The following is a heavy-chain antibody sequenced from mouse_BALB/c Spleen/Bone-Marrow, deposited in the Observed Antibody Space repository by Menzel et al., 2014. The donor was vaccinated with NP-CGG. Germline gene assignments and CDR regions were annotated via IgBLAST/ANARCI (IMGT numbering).Heavy chain of an antibody. CDR2: IWGDGST. CDR3: ARDGGYGWFAY. V-gene: IGHV2-6-7*01. D-gene: IGHD2-2*01. CDR1: GFSLTGYG. J-gene: IGHJ3*01. Sequence: QVQLTESGPGLVAPSQSLSITCTVSGFSLTGYGENWVRQPPGKGLEWLGMIWGDGSTDYNSALKSRLSISKDNSKSQVFLKMNSLQTDDTARYYCARDGGYGWFAYWGQGTLVTVSA.